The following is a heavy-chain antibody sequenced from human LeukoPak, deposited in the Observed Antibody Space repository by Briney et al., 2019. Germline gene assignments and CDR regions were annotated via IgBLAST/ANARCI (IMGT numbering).Heavy chain of an antibody. CDR1: GYTFTSYY. D-gene: IGHD5-18*01. V-gene: IGHV1-46*01. CDR2: INPSGGST. J-gene: IGHJ4*02. Sequence: ASVKVSCKASGYTFTSYYMNWVRQAPGQGLERMGIINPSGGSTNYAQKFQGRVTITADKSTSTAYMELSSLRSEDTAVYYCARDSGRGYSYGYGDYWGQGTLVTVSS. CDR3: ARDSGRGYSYGYGDY.